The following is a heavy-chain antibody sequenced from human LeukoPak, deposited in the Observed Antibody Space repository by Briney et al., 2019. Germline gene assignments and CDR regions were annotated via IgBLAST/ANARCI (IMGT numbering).Heavy chain of an antibody. Sequence: SVKVSCTASGGTFSSHEISWVRQAPGQGLEWMGGITPMFGIAKYAQKFQGRVTISAVESMSTVHMELSSLRSEDTAKYYCARGWLADSTVVTPYNYWGQGTVVTVSS. CDR1: GGTFSSHE. D-gene: IGHD4-23*01. J-gene: IGHJ4*02. CDR3: ARGWLADSTVVTPYNY. V-gene: IGHV1-69*13. CDR2: ITPMFGIA.